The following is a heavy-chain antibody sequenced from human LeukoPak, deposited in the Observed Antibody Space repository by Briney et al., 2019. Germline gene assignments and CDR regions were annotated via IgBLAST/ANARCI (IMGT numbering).Heavy chain of an antibody. CDR1: RGSISGYS. V-gene: IGHV4-59*01. D-gene: IGHD4-17*01. J-gene: IGHJ4*02. Sequence: SETLSLTCTVSRGSISGYSWSWIRQSPGGGLEWIGYIYYSGDTAYNPSLKSRVSISIDTSKNQFSLKLSSVTAADTAFYYCARSDLYGDYPPGNYWGQGTLVAVSS. CDR2: IYYSGDT. CDR3: ARSDLYGDYPPGNY.